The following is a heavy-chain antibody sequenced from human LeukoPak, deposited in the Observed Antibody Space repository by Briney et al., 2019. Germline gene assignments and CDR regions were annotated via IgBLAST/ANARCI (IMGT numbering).Heavy chain of an antibody. CDR2: IYYSGST. J-gene: IGHJ4*02. V-gene: IGHV4-39*07. CDR3: ARTIPSHYYYHSSGYIFDY. Sequence: SETLSLTCTVSGGSISSSSYYWGWIRQPPGKGLEWIGSIYYSGSTYYNPSLKSRVTISVDTSKNQFSLKLSSVTAADTAVYYCARTIPSHYYYHSSGYIFDYWGQGTLVTVSS. D-gene: IGHD3-22*01. CDR1: GGSISSSSYY.